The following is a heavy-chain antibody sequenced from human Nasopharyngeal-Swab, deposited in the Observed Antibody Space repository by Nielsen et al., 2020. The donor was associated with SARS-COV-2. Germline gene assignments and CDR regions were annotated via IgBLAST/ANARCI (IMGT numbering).Heavy chain of an antibody. D-gene: IGHD6-19*01. CDR3: TRGSGWIDP. Sequence: GESLKISCEASGSDFTSLWIGWVRQLPGKDPEWMGIVFPRDSNTRYSPSFQGQVTISADKSINNAYLQWNSLKASDTAMYYCTRGSGWIDPWGQGTLVTVSS. CDR2: VFPRDSNT. J-gene: IGHJ5*02. CDR1: GSDFTSLW. V-gene: IGHV5-51*01.